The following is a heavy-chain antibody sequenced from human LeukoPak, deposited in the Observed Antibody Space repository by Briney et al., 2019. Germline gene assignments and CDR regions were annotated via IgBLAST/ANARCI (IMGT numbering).Heavy chain of an antibody. CDR2: IYYHGST. D-gene: IGHD6-13*01. CDR1: GDPISGYSNYK. CDR3: AREYSAFDY. Sequence: KPSETLALTCTVSGDPISGYSNYKWSWIRQPPGKGPEWIGYIYYHGSTNYNPSLKSRVTISVDTSKNQFSLKLGSVTAADTAVYFCAREYSAFDYWGQGTLVTVSS. V-gene: IGHV4-61*01. J-gene: IGHJ4*02.